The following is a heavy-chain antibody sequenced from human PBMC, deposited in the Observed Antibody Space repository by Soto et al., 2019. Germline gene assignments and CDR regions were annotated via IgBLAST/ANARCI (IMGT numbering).Heavy chain of an antibody. D-gene: IGHD6-13*01. CDR3: ARMSSSSWYVRDNWFDP. J-gene: IGHJ5*02. CDR1: GYSFTSYW. Sequence: EVQLVQSGAEVKKPGESLKISCKGSGYSFTSYWIGWVRQMPGKGLEWMGIIYPGDSDTRYSPSFQGQVTISADKSISTAYLQWSSPKASDTAMYYCARMSSSSWYVRDNWFDPWGQGTLVTVSS. V-gene: IGHV5-51*03. CDR2: IYPGDSDT.